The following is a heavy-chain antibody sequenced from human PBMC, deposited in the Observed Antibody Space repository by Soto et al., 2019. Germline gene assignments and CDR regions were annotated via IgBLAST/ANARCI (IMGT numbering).Heavy chain of an antibody. V-gene: IGHV3-53*01. D-gene: IGHD6-13*01. J-gene: IGHJ6*02. CDR1: GFTVSSNY. CDR3: ARGPRRAAAPYYYYRMVV. Sequence: PGGSLRLSCAASGFTVSSNYMSWVRQAPGMXLEWASVIYRGGSTYYADSVKGRSTIPRDNLKNTLYLQMNSLRAEDTAVYYCARGPRRAAAPYYYYRMVVWGQGTTVTVCS. CDR2: IYRGGST.